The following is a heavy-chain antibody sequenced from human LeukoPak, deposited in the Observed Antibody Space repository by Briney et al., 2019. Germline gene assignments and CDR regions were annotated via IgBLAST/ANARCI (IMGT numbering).Heavy chain of an antibody. J-gene: IGHJ4*02. D-gene: IGHD5-12*01. CDR1: GFIFSNYW. V-gene: IGHV3-7*01. CDR3: VRDGGVSGYDLLDY. Sequence: GGPLRLSCTASGFIFSNYWMTWVRQAPGKGLEWVAQINQDGSKEYYIDSVKARFSISRDNARNSLSLQMNSLRAEDTAVYYCVRDGGVSGYDLLDYWGQGTLVTVSS. CDR2: INQDGSKE.